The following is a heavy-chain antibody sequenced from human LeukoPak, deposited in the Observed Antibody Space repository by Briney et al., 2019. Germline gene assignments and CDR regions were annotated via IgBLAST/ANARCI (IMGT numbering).Heavy chain of an antibody. Sequence: PGRSLRLSCAASGFTFSSYGIHWVRQAPGKGLEWVAVIRYDGSNKYYADSVKGRFTISRDNSKNTLYLQMNSLRAEDTAVYYCAKDRYYDSSGSFDYWGQGTLVTVSS. V-gene: IGHV3-30*02. CDR2: IRYDGSNK. J-gene: IGHJ4*02. CDR1: GFTFSSYG. D-gene: IGHD3-22*01. CDR3: AKDRYYDSSGSFDY.